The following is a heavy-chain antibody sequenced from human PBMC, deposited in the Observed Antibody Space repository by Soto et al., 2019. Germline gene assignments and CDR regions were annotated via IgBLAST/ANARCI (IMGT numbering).Heavy chain of an antibody. CDR2: ISGSGGST. CDR1: GFTFSSYA. D-gene: IGHD3-22*01. V-gene: IGHV3-23*01. CDR3: AKDLAPVYYDSSGYYPPGAFDI. Sequence: EVQLLESGGGLVQPGGSLRLSCAASGFTFSSYAMSWVRQAPGKGLEWVSAISGSGGSTYYADSVKGRFTISRDNSKNTLYLQMNSLRAEDTAVYYCAKDLAPVYYDSSGYYPPGAFDIWGQGTMVTVSS. J-gene: IGHJ3*02.